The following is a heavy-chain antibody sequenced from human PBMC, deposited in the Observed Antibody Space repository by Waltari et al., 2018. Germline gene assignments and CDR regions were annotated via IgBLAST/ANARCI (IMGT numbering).Heavy chain of an antibody. D-gene: IGHD5-18*01. Sequence: QLQLQESGPGLVKPSETLSLTCTVSGGSISSSSYYWGWIRQPPGKGLEWIGSCYYRGSTYYNPSLKRRVTISVDTSKNQFSLKLSSVTAADTAVYYCARQGGYSYGYYFDYWGQGTLVTVSS. CDR3: ARQGGYSYGYYFDY. V-gene: IGHV4-39*01. J-gene: IGHJ4*02. CDR2: CYYRGST. CDR1: GGSISSSSYY.